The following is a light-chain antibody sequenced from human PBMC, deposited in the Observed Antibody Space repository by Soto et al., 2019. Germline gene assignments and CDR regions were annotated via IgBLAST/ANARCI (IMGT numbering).Light chain of an antibody. V-gene: IGKV3-15*01. CDR3: QQYNHWAYT. CDR2: GAT. CDR1: QNIGNN. Sequence: EIVMTQSPATLSVSPGERATLSCRASQNIGNNLGWYQQKPGQAPRLLIHGATTRATGIPARFSGSGSGTEFTLTISSLQSEDIAFYYCQQYNHWAYTFGQGTKVDIK. J-gene: IGKJ2*01.